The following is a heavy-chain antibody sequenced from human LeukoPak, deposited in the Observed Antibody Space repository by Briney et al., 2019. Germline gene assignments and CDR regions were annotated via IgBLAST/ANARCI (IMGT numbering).Heavy chain of an antibody. CDR2: IFYSGST. CDR3: ARGHLYYDILTGYNWYFDL. V-gene: IGHV4-59*01. J-gene: IGHJ2*01. D-gene: IGHD3-9*01. Sequence: SSETLSLTCTVSGGSISNYYWSWIRQSPGKGLEWIGYIFYSGSTNYNPSLKSRVTISVDTSKNQFSLKLSPVTAADTAVYYCARGHLYYDILTGYNWYFDLWGRGTLVTVSS. CDR1: GGSISNYY.